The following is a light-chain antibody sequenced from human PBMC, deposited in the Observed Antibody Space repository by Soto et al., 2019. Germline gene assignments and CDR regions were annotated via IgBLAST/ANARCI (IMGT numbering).Light chain of an antibody. J-gene: IGLJ3*02. CDR2: GNS. Sequence: QSVLTQPPSVSGAPGQRVTISCTESSSNIGAGYDVHWYQQLPGTAPKLLIYGNSNRPSGVPDRFSGSKSGTSASLAITGLQAEDEADYACQSYASSRSGGVFGGGTKRPVL. CDR3: QSYASSRSGGV. CDR1: SSNIGAGYD. V-gene: IGLV1-40*01.